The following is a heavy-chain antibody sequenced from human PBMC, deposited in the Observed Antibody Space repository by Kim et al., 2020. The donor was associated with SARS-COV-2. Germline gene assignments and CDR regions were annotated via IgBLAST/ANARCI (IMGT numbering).Heavy chain of an antibody. CDR1: GFTMDDYA. Sequence: GGSLRLSCAASGFTMDDYAMHWVRQAPGKGLEWVSGISWNSGSIGYADSVKGRFTISRDNAKNSLYLQMNSLRAEDTALYYCAKDIRGSYSYFDYWGQGTLVTVSS. J-gene: IGHJ4*02. CDR3: AKDIRGSYSYFDY. V-gene: IGHV3-9*01. CDR2: ISWNSGSI. D-gene: IGHD1-26*01.